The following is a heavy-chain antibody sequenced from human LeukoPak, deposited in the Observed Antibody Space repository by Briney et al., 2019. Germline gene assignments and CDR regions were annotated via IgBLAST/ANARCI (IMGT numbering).Heavy chain of an antibody. J-gene: IGHJ4*02. D-gene: IGHD4-23*01. Sequence: SETLSLTCAVSGGSISSGGYSWSWIRQPPGKGLEWIGYIYHSGSTYYNPSLKSRVTISVDRSKNQFSLKLSSVTAADTAVYYCARATTVVHFDYWGQGTLVTVSS. CDR3: ARATTVVHFDY. CDR2: IYHSGST. V-gene: IGHV4-30-2*01. CDR1: GGSISSGGYS.